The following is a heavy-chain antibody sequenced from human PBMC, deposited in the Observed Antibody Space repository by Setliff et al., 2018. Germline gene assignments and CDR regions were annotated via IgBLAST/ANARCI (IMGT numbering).Heavy chain of an antibody. Sequence: SETLSLTCTVSGASISTNSYYWGWIRQPPGKGLEWIGTLYYTGSTYYNPSLKSRVTISVDTSKNQFSLKVNSVTAADTAVYYCANFSSGNFDYWGQGTLVTVSS. CDR2: LYYTGST. V-gene: IGHV4-39*01. CDR1: GASISTNSYY. D-gene: IGHD6-19*01. CDR3: ANFSSGNFDY. J-gene: IGHJ4*02.